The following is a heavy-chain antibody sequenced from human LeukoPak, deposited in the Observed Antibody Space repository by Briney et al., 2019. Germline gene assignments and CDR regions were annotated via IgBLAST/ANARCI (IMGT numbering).Heavy chain of an antibody. CDR1: GGSMGTYY. D-gene: IGHD2-21*01. CDR3: ARHGAIPEY. J-gene: IGHJ4*02. CDR2: IYYRGST. Sequence: SETLSLTCSVSGGSMGTYYWTWVRQPPGKGLEWIGYIYYRGSTNYNPSLKSRVTISEDTAKNQFSLKLTSVTAADTAVYYCARHGAIPEYWGQGSLVIVFS. V-gene: IGHV4-59*08.